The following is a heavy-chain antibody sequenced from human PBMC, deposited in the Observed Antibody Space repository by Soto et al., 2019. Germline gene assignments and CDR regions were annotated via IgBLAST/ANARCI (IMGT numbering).Heavy chain of an antibody. CDR3: AKDYVLEWLRYYYGMDV. V-gene: IGHV3-30*18. D-gene: IGHD3-3*01. Sequence: GGSLRLSCAASGFAFSTYGMHWVRQSPGKGLEWVAVISYDGSSKYYTDSVKGRFTISRDNSKNTLFLQMNSLRAEDTAVYYCAKDYVLEWLRYYYGMDVWGQGTTVTVSS. CDR1: GFAFSTYG. J-gene: IGHJ6*02. CDR2: ISYDGSSK.